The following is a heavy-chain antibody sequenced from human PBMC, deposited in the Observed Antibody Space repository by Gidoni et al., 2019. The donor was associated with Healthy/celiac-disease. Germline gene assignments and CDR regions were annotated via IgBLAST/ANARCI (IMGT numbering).Heavy chain of an antibody. D-gene: IGHD2-8*01. CDR1: GGSLSSSSHY. V-gene: IGHV4-39*01. CDR2: IYYSGST. CDR3: ARSIVLMVYAPYNWFDP. J-gene: IGHJ5*02. Sequence: QLQLPESGPGLVIPSETLSLTCTVSGGSLSSSSHYWGWIRQPPGKGLEWIGSIYYSGSTYYNPSLKSRVTISVDTSKNQFSLKLSSVTAADTAVYYCARSIVLMVYAPYNWFDPWGQGTLVTASS.